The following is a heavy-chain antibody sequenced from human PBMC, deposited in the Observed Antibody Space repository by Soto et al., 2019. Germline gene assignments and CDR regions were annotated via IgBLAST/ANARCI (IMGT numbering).Heavy chain of an antibody. CDR2: IYWDDEK. J-gene: IGHJ6*02. D-gene: IGHD4-4*01. Sequence: QITLKESGPTLVKPTQTLTLTCTFSGFSLSTSGVGVGWIRQPPGKALEWLALIYWDDEKRYSPSLRSRLTITKDTSKTQVVLTMTNMDPVDTATYYCAHRTLQVYGMDVWGQGTTVTVSS. CDR3: AHRTLQVYGMDV. V-gene: IGHV2-5*02. CDR1: GFSLSTSGVG.